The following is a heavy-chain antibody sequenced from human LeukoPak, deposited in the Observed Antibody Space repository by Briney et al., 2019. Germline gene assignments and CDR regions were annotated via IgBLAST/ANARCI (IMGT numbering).Heavy chain of an antibody. V-gene: IGHV3-7*01. CDR3: ASQQQLPGGAFDI. CDR1: GSTFSTYW. J-gene: IGHJ3*02. D-gene: IGHD6-13*01. CDR2: IKQDGSEK. Sequence: PGGSLRLPCAASGSTFSTYWMSWVRQAPGKGLEWVANIKQDGSEKYYVDSVKGRFNISRDNAKNSLYLQMNSLRAEDTAVYYCASQQQLPGGAFDIWGQGTMVTVSS.